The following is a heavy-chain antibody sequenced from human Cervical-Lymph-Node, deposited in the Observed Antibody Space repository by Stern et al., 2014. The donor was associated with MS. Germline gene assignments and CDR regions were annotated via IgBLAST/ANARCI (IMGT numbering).Heavy chain of an antibody. D-gene: IGHD3-16*01. CDR3: AKWGTGGYGHFDY. V-gene: IGHV4-59*01. Sequence: VQLLESGPGLVKPSETLSLTCTVSGASISSSYWSWIRLPPGTGQERVAYIYYSGITNYNPSLRSRVTISVDMAKNQFSLKVTSVTAADTAVYYCAKWGTGGYGHFDYWGQGILVTVSS. J-gene: IGHJ4*02. CDR1: GASISSSY. CDR2: IYYSGIT.